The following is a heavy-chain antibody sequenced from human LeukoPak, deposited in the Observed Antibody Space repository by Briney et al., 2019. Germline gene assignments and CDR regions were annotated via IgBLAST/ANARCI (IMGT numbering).Heavy chain of an antibody. D-gene: IGHD3-9*01. CDR3: AKWGDILPENHYFDY. CDR1: GFTFSSYA. V-gene: IGHV3-23*01. CDR2: ISGSGGST. Sequence: PGGSLRLSCAASGFTFSSYAMSWVRQAPGKGLEWVSAISGSGGSTYYADSVKGRFTISRDNSKNTLYLQMNSLRAEDTAVYYCAKWGDILPENHYFDYWGQGTLVTVSS. J-gene: IGHJ4*02.